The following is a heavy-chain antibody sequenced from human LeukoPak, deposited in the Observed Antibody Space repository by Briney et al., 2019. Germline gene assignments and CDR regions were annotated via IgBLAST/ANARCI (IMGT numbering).Heavy chain of an antibody. CDR3: ARGPVRWTPDY. D-gene: IGHD2-15*01. J-gene: IGHJ4*02. Sequence: SETLSLTCTVSGGSISNYYWSWIRQPPGKGLEWIGYIYNSGSTNYNPSLKSRVTISVDTSKNQFSLKLSSVTAADTAVYYCARGPVRWTPDYWGQGTLVTVSS. V-gene: IGHV4-59*01. CDR1: GGSISNYY. CDR2: IYNSGST.